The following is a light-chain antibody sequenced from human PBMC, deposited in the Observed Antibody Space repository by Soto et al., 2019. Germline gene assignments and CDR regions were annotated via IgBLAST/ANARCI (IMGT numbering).Light chain of an antibody. J-gene: IGKJ1*01. CDR2: AAS. CDR3: KQSYSSQWT. Sequence: DIQMTQSPSSLSASVGDRVNMTCRASRSISRYLSWYQQKPGKAPNLLIYAASSLQSGVPSRFSGAGSGTAFTLTIGNLHPGDFAIYYCKQSYSSQWTFGQGTKVEI. CDR1: RSISRY. V-gene: IGKV1-39*01.